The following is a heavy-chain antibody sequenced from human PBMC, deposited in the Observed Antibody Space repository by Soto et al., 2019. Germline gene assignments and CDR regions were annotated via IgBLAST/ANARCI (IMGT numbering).Heavy chain of an antibody. J-gene: IGHJ4*02. Sequence: QVQLVESGGGVVQPGRSLRLSCAASGFTFSSYGMHWVRQAPGKGLEWVSVISYDGSKKDYAESVKGRFTISRDNSENTLYLQMNSLRPEDTAVYYCAKDRRHLRYDSTGLADSWGQGTLVTVSS. CDR3: AKDRRHLRYDSTGLADS. CDR1: GFTFSSYG. V-gene: IGHV3-30*18. CDR2: ISYDGSKK. D-gene: IGHD3-22*01.